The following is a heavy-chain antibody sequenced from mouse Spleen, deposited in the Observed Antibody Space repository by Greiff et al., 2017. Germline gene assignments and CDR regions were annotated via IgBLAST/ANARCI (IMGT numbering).Heavy chain of an antibody. CDR2: IDPENGDT. CDR1: GFNIKDDY. Sequence: VQLQQSGAELVRPGASVKLSCTASGFNIKDDYMYWVKQRPEQGLEWIGWIDPENGDTEYASKFQGKATITADTSSNTAYLQLSSLTSEDTAVYYCTTGSNYIWYFDVWGTGTTVTVSS. J-gene: IGHJ1*03. V-gene: IGHV14-4*01. CDR3: TTGSNYIWYFDV. D-gene: IGHD2-5*01.